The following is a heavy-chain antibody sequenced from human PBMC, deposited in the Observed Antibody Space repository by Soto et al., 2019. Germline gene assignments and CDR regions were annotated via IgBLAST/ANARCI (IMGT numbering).Heavy chain of an antibody. D-gene: IGHD3-22*01. CDR3: ARDGTYYYDSSGFGEF. Sequence: GASVKVSCKASGYTFTGYYMHWVRQAPGQGLEWMGWISAYNGNTNYAQKLQGRVTMTTDTSTSTAYMELRSLRSDDTAVYYCARDGTYYYDSSGFGEFWGQGTLVTVSS. V-gene: IGHV1-18*04. CDR2: ISAYNGNT. CDR1: GYTFTGYY. J-gene: IGHJ4*02.